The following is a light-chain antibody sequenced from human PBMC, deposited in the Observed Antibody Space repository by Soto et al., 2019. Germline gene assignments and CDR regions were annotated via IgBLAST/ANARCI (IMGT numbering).Light chain of an antibody. Sequence: IQMTQSPSSLSTSVGDRVTITCRATQGISSYVAWYQQKPGKAPKLLIYAASTLQSGVPSRFSGSGSGTDFTLTISCLQSEDFATYYCQQYYSYPWTFGQGTKVDIK. V-gene: IGKV1-8*01. CDR3: QQYYSYPWT. J-gene: IGKJ1*01. CDR1: QGISSY. CDR2: AAS.